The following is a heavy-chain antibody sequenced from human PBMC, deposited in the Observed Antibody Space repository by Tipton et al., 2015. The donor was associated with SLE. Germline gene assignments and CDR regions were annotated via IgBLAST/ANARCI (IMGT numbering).Heavy chain of an antibody. D-gene: IGHD7-27*01. CDR3: ARNWVDYFDF. Sequence: TLPLTCTVSGGSISSGSYYWSWIRQPAGKGLEWIGRIYASGSTNYNPSLKSRVTISVDTSKNQFSLKLTSVTAADTALYYCARNWVDYFDFWGQGTLVTVSS. CDR2: IYASGST. V-gene: IGHV4-61*02. CDR1: GGSISSGSYY. J-gene: IGHJ4*02.